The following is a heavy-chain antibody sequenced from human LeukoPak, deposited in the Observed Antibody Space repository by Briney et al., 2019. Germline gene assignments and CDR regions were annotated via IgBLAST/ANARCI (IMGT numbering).Heavy chain of an antibody. J-gene: IGHJ6*02. Sequence: ASVKVSCKASGGTFSSYAISWVRQAPGQGLEWMGGIIPIFGTANYAQKFQGRVTITADESTSTAYMELSSLRSEDTAVYYCARSTTYYYGSGSYYHPYLNYYYGMDVWGQGTLVTVSS. D-gene: IGHD3-10*01. CDR3: ARSTTYYYGSGSYYHPYLNYYYGMDV. CDR1: GGTFSSYA. V-gene: IGHV1-69*13. CDR2: IIPIFGTA.